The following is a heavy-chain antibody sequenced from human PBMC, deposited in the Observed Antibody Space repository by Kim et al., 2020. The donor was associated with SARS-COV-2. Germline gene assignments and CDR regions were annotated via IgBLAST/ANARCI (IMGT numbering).Heavy chain of an antibody. CDR3: VSSSGYRRTWWPFDY. CDR1: GFTFTGYY. CDR2: MFPISGAP. D-gene: IGHD6-13*01. V-gene: IGHV1-2*02. J-gene: IGHJ4*02. Sequence: ASVKVSCRASGFTFTGYYMHWVRQAPGQGLEWMGWMFPISGAPSSAQKFQGSVSMTWDTSLTTAYLELSSLKSDDTAVYYCVSSSGYRRTWWPFDYWGQGSLVTVSS.